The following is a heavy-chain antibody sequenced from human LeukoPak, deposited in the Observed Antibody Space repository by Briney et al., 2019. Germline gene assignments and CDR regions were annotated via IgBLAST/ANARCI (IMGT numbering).Heavy chain of an antibody. CDR2: IYYRGTS. CDR3: ARHYCSGGNCYYFDH. J-gene: IGHJ4*02. CDR1: GGSISGYY. V-gene: IGHV4-59*08. Sequence: PSETLSLTCTVSGGSISGYYWSWIRQPREQGLEWIGFIYYRGTSKYNPSLMSRVTMSVDTSKNQVSLKLSSVTAADTAVYYCARHYCSGGNCYYFDHWGQGTLVTVST. D-gene: IGHD2-15*01.